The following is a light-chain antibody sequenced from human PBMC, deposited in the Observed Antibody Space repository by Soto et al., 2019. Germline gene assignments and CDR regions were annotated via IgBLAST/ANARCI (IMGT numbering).Light chain of an antibody. J-gene: IGKJ2*01. CDR2: GAS. CDR3: QQYGSPPLMYT. CDR1: QSVSRTY. Sequence: EIVLTQSPGTLSLSPGESATLSCRASQSVSRTYLAWYQHKPGQAPRLLIYGASTRATGIPDRFSGSGSGTDFTLTISRLEPEDFAVYYCQQYGSPPLMYTFGQGTKLEI. V-gene: IGKV3-20*01.